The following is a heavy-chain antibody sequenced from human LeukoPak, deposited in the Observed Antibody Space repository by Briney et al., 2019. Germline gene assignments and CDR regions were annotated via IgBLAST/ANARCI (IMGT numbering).Heavy chain of an antibody. Sequence: PGGSLRLSSAAPGFRSTRYVIHRVRQGPGKGLEWVAVTSIDKGIKFYTDSVKGRFTISRDNSKNTVYLEMNRLRVDDTAVYFCARDLRTGPPDYFDSWGQGTVVTVSS. V-gene: IGHV3-30*04. J-gene: IGHJ4*02. CDR1: GFRSTRYV. CDR2: TSIDKGIK. D-gene: IGHD1-14*01. CDR3: ARDLRTGPPDYFDS.